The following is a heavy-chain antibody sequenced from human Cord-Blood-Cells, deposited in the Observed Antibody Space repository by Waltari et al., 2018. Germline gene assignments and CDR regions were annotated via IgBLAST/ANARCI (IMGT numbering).Heavy chain of an antibody. CDR2: FDPEEGET. J-gene: IGHJ6*02. CDR1: GYTLTELS. Sequence: QVQLVQSGAEVKKPGASVKVSCKVSGYTLTELSMHWVRQAPGKGLEWMGGFDPEEGETIYAKKFQGRVTMTEDTSTDTAYMELSSLRSEDTAVYYCASPTVLWFGELFPYGMDVWGQGTTVTVSS. V-gene: IGHV1-24*01. CDR3: ASPTVLWFGELFPYGMDV. D-gene: IGHD3-10*01.